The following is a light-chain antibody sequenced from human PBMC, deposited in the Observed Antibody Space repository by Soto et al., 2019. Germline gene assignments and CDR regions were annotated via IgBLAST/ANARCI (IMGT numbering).Light chain of an antibody. Sequence: EIVLTQSPGTLSLSPGERATLSCRARQNVSSSYLAWYQQKPGQAPRLLIYGASSRATGIPDRFSGSGSGTDFTLTISRLEPEDFAVYYCQQYGSSPVTFGQGTKVEIK. CDR1: QNVSSSY. V-gene: IGKV3-20*01. CDR3: QQYGSSPVT. CDR2: GAS. J-gene: IGKJ1*01.